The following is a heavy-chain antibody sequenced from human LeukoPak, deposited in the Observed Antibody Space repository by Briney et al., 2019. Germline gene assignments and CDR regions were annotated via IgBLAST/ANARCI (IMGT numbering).Heavy chain of an antibody. V-gene: IGHV3-23*01. CDR1: GFTISRYA. J-gene: IGHJ5*02. CDR3: AKDFASGWSHNWFDP. CDR2: ISGGGGST. D-gene: IGHD6-19*01. Sequence: PAYGFTISRYAKSWVPQSPAKGLERISAISGGGGSTYYADSVKGRFTISRDNSKNMLSLQMNSLRAEETAVYYCAKDFASGWSHNWFDPWGQGTLVTVSS.